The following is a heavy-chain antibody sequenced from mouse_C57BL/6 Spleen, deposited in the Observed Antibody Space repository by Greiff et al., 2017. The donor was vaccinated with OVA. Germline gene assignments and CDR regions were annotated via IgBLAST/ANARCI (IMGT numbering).Heavy chain of an antibody. J-gene: IGHJ3*01. V-gene: IGHV1-26*01. CDR2: INPNNGGT. CDR1: GYTFTDYY. Sequence: VQLKESGPELVKPGASVKISCKASGYTFTDYYMNWVKQSHGKSLEWIGDINPNNGGTSYNQKFKGKATLTVDKSSSTAYMELRSLTSEDSAVYYCARGFDSSGYAFAYWGQGTLVTVSA. D-gene: IGHD3-2*02. CDR3: ARGFDSSGYAFAY.